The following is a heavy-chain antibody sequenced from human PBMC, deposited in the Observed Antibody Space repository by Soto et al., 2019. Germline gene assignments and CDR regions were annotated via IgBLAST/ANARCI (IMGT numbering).Heavy chain of an antibody. V-gene: IGHV1-69*01. CDR1: GGTFSSYA. CDR3: ASRYCSSTSCYPLYYYYGMDV. J-gene: IGHJ6*02. CDR2: IIPIFGTA. Sequence: QVQLVQSGAEVKKPGSSVKVSCKASGGTFSSYAISWVRQAPGQGLEWMGGIIPIFGTANYAQKFQGRVTITADESTSTAYMELSSLRSEATAVYYCASRYCSSTSCYPLYYYYGMDVRGQGTTVTVSS. D-gene: IGHD2-2*01.